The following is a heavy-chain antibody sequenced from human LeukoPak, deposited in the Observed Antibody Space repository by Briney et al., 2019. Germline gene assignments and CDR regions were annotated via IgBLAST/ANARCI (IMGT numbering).Heavy chain of an antibody. CDR1: GFTFSSYW. J-gene: IGHJ6*03. V-gene: IGHV3-7*01. Sequence: GGSLRLSCAASGFTFSSYWMSWVRHAPGRGLEWVANIKQDGSEKYYVDSVKGRFTISRDNAKNSLYLQMNSLRAEDTAVYYCARDFGYYDFWSGYLLMDVWGKGTTVTVSS. CDR3: ARDFGYYDFWSGYLLMDV. CDR2: IKQDGSEK. D-gene: IGHD3-3*01.